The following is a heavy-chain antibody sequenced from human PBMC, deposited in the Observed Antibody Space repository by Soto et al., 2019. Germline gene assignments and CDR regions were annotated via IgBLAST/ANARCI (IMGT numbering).Heavy chain of an antibody. D-gene: IGHD4-17*01. CDR1: GGSISSYY. V-gene: IGHV4-34*01. J-gene: IGHJ4*02. CDR3: VIVYGDFDY. CDR2: INHSGST. Sequence: SETLSLTCTVSGGSISSYYWSWIRQPPGTGLEWIGEINHSGSTNYNPSLKSRVTISVDTSKNQFSLKLTSVTAADTAVYYCVIVYGDFDYWGQGTLVTVSS.